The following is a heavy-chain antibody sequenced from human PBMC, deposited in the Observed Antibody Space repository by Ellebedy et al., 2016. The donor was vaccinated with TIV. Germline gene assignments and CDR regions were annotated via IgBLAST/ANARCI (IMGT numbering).Heavy chain of an antibody. D-gene: IGHD5-24*01. CDR3: ARDMGRWLQFLAY. CDR2: ISSDGITT. Sequence: GESLKISGAASGFAFNNYNMIWVRQATGKGLEWISYISSDGITTDYADSVKGRFTISRDNAKASVYLQMNSLRAEDTAVYYCARDMGRWLQFLAYWGQGTLVTVSS. V-gene: IGHV3-48*03. J-gene: IGHJ4*02. CDR1: GFAFNNYN.